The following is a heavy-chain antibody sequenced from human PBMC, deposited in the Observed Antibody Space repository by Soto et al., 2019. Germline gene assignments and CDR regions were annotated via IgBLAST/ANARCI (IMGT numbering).Heavy chain of an antibody. CDR2: IYYSGST. V-gene: IGHV4-39*01. Sequence: SETLSLTCTVSGGSISSSSYYWGWIRQPPGKGLEWIGSIYYSGSTYYNPSLKSRVTISVDTSKNLFSLKLSSVTAADTAVYYCARHIVVGATKEFDYWGQGTLVTVSS. CDR1: GGSISSSSYY. D-gene: IGHD1-26*01. CDR3: ARHIVVGATKEFDY. J-gene: IGHJ4*02.